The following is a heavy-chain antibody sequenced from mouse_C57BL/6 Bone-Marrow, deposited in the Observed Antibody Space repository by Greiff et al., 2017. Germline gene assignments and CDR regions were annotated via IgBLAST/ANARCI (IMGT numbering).Heavy chain of an antibody. CDR1: GYTFTSYW. CDR2: IHPNSGST. V-gene: IGHV1-64*01. Sequence: QVQLQQPGAELVKPGASVKLSCKASGYTFTSYWMHWVKQRPGQGLEWIGMIHPNSGSTNYNEKFKSKATLTVDKSSSTAYMQLSSLTSEDSAVYYCARNYGNYDRFDYWGQGTTLTVSS. CDR3: ARNYGNYDRFDY. D-gene: IGHD2-1*01. J-gene: IGHJ2*01.